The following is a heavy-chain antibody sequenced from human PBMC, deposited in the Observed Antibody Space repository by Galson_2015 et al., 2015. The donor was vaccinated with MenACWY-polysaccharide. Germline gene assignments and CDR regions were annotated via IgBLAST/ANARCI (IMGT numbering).Heavy chain of an antibody. CDR2: IIPGLDKP. CDR3: ASLLGEAPAQTGAFDI. D-gene: IGHD3-16*01. Sequence: SVKVSCKAFGGSFSTFSFNWVRQAPGQGLEWMGRIIPGLDKPNYAQKFLGRATITADTSTGTAYMELSSLRSDDTAVYYRASLLGEAPAQTGAFDIWGQGALVTVSS. CDR1: GGSFSTFS. V-gene: IGHV1-69*02. J-gene: IGHJ3*02.